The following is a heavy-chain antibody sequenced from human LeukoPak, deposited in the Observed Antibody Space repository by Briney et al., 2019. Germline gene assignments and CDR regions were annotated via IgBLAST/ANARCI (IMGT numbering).Heavy chain of an antibody. CDR3: AKDREDSAMISGVFDL. J-gene: IGHJ2*01. Sequence: PGGSRGLSCEASGFTFTSYAMTWVRQAPGKGLEWVSGISGSGGHTYNADSVEGRFIISRDNSKNTVSLQLSSLRVEDTAVYFCAKDREDSAMISGVFDLWGRGTLVTVSS. CDR2: ISGSGGHT. CDR1: GFTFTSYA. D-gene: IGHD5-18*01. V-gene: IGHV3-23*01.